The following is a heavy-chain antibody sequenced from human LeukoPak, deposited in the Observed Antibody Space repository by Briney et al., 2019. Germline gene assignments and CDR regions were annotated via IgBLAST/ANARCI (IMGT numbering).Heavy chain of an antibody. CDR1: GFTYSISA. D-gene: IGHD6-19*01. CDR2: ISGNSITT. Sequence: GGSLRLSCAASGFTYSISAMSWVRQAPGKGLEWVATISGNSITTYYADSLKGRFTISRDASKNALYLQMDSLRVEDTAVYFCAKDRTQGSGWYLIFDYWSQGTLVTVSS. CDR3: AKDRTQGSGWYLIFDY. V-gene: IGHV3-23*01. J-gene: IGHJ4*02.